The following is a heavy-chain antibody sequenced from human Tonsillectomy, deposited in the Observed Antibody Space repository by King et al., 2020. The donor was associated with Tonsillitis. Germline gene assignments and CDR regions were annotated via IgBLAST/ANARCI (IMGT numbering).Heavy chain of an antibody. CDR3: ARSGGSWDFDY. D-gene: IGHD6-13*01. Sequence: VQLVESGAEVKRPGASVKVSCKASGYSFTAYYLHWVRQTPGQGLEWMAWINPASGDTNYAQKFEGRVTVTRDKPITTVYMEVSRLTSDDTAVYSCARSGGSWDFDYWGQGTLVTVS. V-gene: IGHV1-2*02. CDR2: INPASGDT. J-gene: IGHJ4*02. CDR1: GYSFTAYY.